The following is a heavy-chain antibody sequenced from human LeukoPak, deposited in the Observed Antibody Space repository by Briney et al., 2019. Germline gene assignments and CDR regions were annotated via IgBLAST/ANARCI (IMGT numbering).Heavy chain of an antibody. CDR2: SVDSGCTT. D-gene: IGHD1-26*01. V-gene: IGHV3-23*05. CDR1: GFTFSSYA. Sequence: PGGSLRLSCAASGFTFSSYAMSWVRQAPGKGLEWVSTSVDSGCTTSYSHSVTGRFTISRDNSKHTLYLQMNSLRAEATAVYYCARGGYHASFDSWGQGTLVTVSS. J-gene: IGHJ4*02. CDR3: ARGGYHASFDS.